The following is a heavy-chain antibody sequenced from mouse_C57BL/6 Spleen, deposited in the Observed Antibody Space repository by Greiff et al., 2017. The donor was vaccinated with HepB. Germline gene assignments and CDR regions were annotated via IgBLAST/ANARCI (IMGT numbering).Heavy chain of an antibody. V-gene: IGHV5-12*01. CDR3: ARRGVMDY. J-gene: IGHJ4*01. CDR2: ISNGGGST. CDR1: GFTFSDYY. Sequence: EVQVVESGGGLVQPGGSLKLSCAASGFTFSDYYMYWVRQTPEKRLEWVAYISNGGGSTYYPDTVKGRFTISRDNAKNTLYLQMSRLKSEDTAMYYCARRGVMDYWGQGTSVTVSS.